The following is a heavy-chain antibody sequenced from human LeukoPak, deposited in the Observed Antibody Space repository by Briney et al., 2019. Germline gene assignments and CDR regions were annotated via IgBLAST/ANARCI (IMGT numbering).Heavy chain of an antibody. D-gene: IGHD3-22*01. CDR3: AREPNYYDSSGYCY. CDR1: GYTFTSYG. V-gene: IGHV1-18*01. CDR2: IRAYNGNT. Sequence: RASVKVSCKASGYTFTSYGISWVRQAPGQGLEWMGCIRAYNGNTNYAQKLQGRVTMTTDTSTSTAYMELRSLRSDDTAVYYCAREPNYYDSSGYCYWGQGTLVTVSS. J-gene: IGHJ4*02.